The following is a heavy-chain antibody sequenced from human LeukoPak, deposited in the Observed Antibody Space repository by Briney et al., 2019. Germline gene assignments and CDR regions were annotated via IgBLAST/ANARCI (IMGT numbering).Heavy chain of an antibody. Sequence: KPSETLSLTCTVSGGSISSSSYYWGWIRQPPGKGLEWIGSIYYSGSTYYNPSLKSRVTISVDTSKNQFSLKLSSVTAADTAVYYCARHSSPYDSSGGFDYWGQGTLVTVSS. V-gene: IGHV4-39*01. J-gene: IGHJ4*02. CDR3: ARHSSPYDSSGGFDY. CDR2: IYYSGST. CDR1: GGSISSSSYY. D-gene: IGHD3-22*01.